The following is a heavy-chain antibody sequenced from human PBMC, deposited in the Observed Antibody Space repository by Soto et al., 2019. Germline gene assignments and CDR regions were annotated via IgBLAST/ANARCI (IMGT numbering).Heavy chain of an antibody. J-gene: IGHJ5*02. CDR2: IYYSGST. CDR3: ARAELVLVWFDP. V-gene: IGHV4-61*01. Sequence: SETLSLTCTVSGGSVSSGSYYWSWIRQPPGKGLEWIGYIYYSGSTNYNPSLKSRVTISVDTSKNQFSLKLSSVTAADTAVYYCARAELVLVWFDPWGQGTLVTVSS. D-gene: IGHD6-13*01. CDR1: GGSVSSGSYY.